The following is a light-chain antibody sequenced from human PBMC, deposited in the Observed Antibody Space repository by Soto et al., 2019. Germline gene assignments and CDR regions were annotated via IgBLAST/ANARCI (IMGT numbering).Light chain of an antibody. J-gene: IGLJ3*02. CDR3: SSYSPSSLL. V-gene: IGLV2-14*01. CDR2: EVS. Sequence: QSVLTQPASVSGSPGETITISCTGTSNDVGGYGYVSWYRQYAGKAPTLMVSEVSYRPSGVSDRFSGSKSGTTAFLTISGLQTEDEGHYYCSSYSPSSLLFGGGTQLTV. CDR1: SNDVGGYGY.